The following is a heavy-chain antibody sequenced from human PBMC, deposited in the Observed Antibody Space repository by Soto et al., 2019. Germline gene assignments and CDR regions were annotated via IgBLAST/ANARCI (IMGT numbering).Heavy chain of an antibody. CDR1: GFTFNSYD. V-gene: IGHV3-21*01. CDR3: TRGGYNEGGFDY. Sequence: PGGSLRLSCAASGFTFNSYDMNWVRQAPGKGLEWVSSLNSHDGLTHYADSVKGRFAISRDNAKNSLYLQMNILRVEDTAVYYCTRGGYNEGGFDYWGQGNLVTVSS. J-gene: IGHJ4*02. CDR2: LNSHDGLT. D-gene: IGHD5-12*01.